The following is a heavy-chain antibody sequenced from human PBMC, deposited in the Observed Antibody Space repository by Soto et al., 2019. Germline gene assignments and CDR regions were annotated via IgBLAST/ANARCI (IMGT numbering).Heavy chain of an antibody. CDR2: ISAYNGNT. J-gene: IGHJ6*02. CDR3: ARDAPPVYGDSYNPYYYYGMDV. D-gene: IGHD4-17*01. V-gene: IGHV1-18*01. Sequence: GASVKVSCKASGYTFTSYGISWVRQAPGQGLEWMGWISAYNGNTNYAQKLQGRVTMTTDTSTSTAYMELRSLRSDDTAVYYCARDAPPVYGDSYNPYYYYGMDVCGQGTTVTVSS. CDR1: GYTFTSYG.